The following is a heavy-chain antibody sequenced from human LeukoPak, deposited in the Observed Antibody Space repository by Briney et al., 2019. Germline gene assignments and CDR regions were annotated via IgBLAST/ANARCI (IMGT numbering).Heavy chain of an antibody. D-gene: IGHD3-10*01. V-gene: IGHV3-7*03. CDR3: ARDRSPSYGSELFYYYMDV. J-gene: IGHJ6*03. Sequence: PGGSLRLSCAASGFTFSSYWMSWVRQAPGKGLEWVANIKQDGSEKYYVDSVKGRFTISRDNAKNSLYLQMNSLRAEDTALYYCARDRSPSYGSELFYYYMDVWGKGTTVTVSS. CDR1: GFTFSSYW. CDR2: IKQDGSEK.